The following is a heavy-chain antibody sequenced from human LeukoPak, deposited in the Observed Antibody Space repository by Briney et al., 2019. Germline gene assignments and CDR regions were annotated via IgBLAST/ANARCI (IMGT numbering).Heavy chain of an antibody. CDR3: ASLTYSSSLPTAY. Sequence: PGGSLRLSCAASGFTFSSYSMNWVRQAPGKVLEGVSYINSSSSYIYYVDSVKGRFTISRDNAKNSLYLQMNSLRAEDTAVYYCASLTYSSSLPTAYWGQGTLVTVSS. CDR1: GFTFSSYS. D-gene: IGHD6-13*01. J-gene: IGHJ4*02. V-gene: IGHV3-21*01. CDR2: INSSSSYI.